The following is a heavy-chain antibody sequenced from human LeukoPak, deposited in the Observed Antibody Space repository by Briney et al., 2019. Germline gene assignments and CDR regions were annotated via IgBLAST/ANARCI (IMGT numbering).Heavy chain of an antibody. CDR1: GGFISSSNYY. D-gene: IGHD1-26*01. CDR2: IYFSGST. CDR3: ARHDGAGSYLYNY. V-gene: IGHV4-39*01. J-gene: IGHJ4*02. Sequence: SETLSLTCSISGGFISSSNYYWGWIRQPPGKGLEWIGSIYFSGSTYYNVSLKSRVTISVDTSNNQFSLRLGSVTAADTAVYYCARHDGAGSYLYNYWGQGTLVTVSA.